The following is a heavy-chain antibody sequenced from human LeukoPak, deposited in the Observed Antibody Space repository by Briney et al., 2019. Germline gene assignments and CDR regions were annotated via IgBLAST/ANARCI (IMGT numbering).Heavy chain of an antibody. CDR2: ISAYNANT. Sequence: ASVKVSCKASGYTFTNYGISWVRQAPGQGLEWMGCISAYNANTNYAQKFQGRVTMTTDTSTSTAYMELRSLRSDDTAVYYCARGLVNYDSWSGELDPWGQGTLVTVSS. CDR1: GYTFTNYG. V-gene: IGHV1-18*01. D-gene: IGHD3-3*01. CDR3: ARGLVNYDSWSGELDP. J-gene: IGHJ5*02.